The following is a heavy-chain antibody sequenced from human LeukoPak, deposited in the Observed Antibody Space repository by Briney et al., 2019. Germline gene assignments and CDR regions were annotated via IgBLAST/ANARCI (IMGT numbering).Heavy chain of an antibody. CDR2: IDYSGSI. CDR1: GGSISSSSYY. D-gene: IGHD3-16*02. Sequence: SETLSLICTVSGGSISSSSYYWGWIRQPPGKGLEWIGSIDYSGSIYYNPSLKSRVTISVDTSKNQFSLKLSSVTAADTAVYYCARAGIYDYVWGSYRFSVYFDYWGQGTLVTVSS. V-gene: IGHV4-39*07. CDR3: ARAGIYDYVWGSYRFSVYFDY. J-gene: IGHJ4*02.